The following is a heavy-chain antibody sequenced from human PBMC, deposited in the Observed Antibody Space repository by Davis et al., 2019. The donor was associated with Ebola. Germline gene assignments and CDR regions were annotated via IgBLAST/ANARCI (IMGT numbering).Heavy chain of an antibody. CDR1: GFTFRSHD. CDR2: ISGDGGDT. J-gene: IGHJ6*02. Sequence: GESLKLSCAASGFTFRSHDMIWVRQAPGKGLEWVSLISGDGGDTYYADSVKGRFTISRDNSKNSLYLQMNSLRTEDTALYYCAKEVVVPAAIFGDYYYYGMDVWGQGTTVTVSS. V-gene: IGHV3-43*02. CDR3: AKEVVVPAAIFGDYYYYGMDV. D-gene: IGHD2-2*02.